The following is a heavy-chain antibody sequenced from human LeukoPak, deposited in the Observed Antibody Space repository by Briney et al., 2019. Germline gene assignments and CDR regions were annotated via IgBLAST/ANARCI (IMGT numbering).Heavy chain of an antibody. CDR3: ARHSGAYDCWLGY. CDR2: IHVSGRT. CDR1: GVSISSYY. D-gene: IGHD5-12*01. V-gene: IGHV4-59*08. J-gene: IGHJ4*02. Sequence: SETLSLTCTVSGVSISSYYWSWIRQPPGKGMEWIGYIHVSGRTNYNPPLKSRVTISVDTSKNQFSLKLNSVTAADTAVYYCARHSGAYDCWLGYWGQGTLVTVSS.